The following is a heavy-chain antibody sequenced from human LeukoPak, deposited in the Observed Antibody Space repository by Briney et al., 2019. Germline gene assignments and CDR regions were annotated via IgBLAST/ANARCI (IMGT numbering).Heavy chain of an antibody. V-gene: IGHV1-46*01. J-gene: IGHJ4*02. CDR3: ARGGGVDTAMVNDY. CDR2: INPSGGST. CDR1: GYTFTSYY. D-gene: IGHD5-18*01. Sequence: ASVKVSCKASGYTFTSYYMHWVRQAPGQGLEWMGIINPSGGSTSYAQKFQGRVTMTRDTSISTAYMELSRLRSDDTAVYYCARGGGVDTAMVNDYWGQGTLVTVSS.